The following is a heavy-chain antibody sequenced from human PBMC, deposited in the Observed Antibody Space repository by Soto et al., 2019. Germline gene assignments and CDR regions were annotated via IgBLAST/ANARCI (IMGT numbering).Heavy chain of an antibody. D-gene: IGHD5-18*01. J-gene: IGHJ6*02. CDR3: ARVDVDTAMSYGMDV. CDR2: ISSSSSYI. CDR1: GFTFSSYS. Sequence: SLRLSCAASGFTFSSYSMNWVRQAPGKGLEWVSSISSSSSYIYYADSVKGRFTISRDNAKNSLYLQMNSLRAEDMAVYYCARVDVDTAMSYGMDVWGQGTTVTVSS. V-gene: IGHV3-21*01.